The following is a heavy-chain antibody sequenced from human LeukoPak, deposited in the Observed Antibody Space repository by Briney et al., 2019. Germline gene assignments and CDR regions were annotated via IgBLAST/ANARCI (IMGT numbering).Heavy chain of an antibody. J-gene: IGHJ5*02. CDR2: MNPNSGNT. CDR1: GYTFTSYD. V-gene: IGHV1-8*01. Sequence: ASVKVSCKASGYTFTSYDINWVRQATGQGLEWMGWMNPNSGNTGYAQKFQGRVTMTRNTSISTAYMELSSLRSEDTAVYYCARGPPITMVRGVSNWFDPWGQGTLVTVSS. D-gene: IGHD3-10*01. CDR3: ARGPPITMVRGVSNWFDP.